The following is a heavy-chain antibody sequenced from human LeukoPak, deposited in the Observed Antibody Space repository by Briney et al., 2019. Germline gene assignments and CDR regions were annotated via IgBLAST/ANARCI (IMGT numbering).Heavy chain of an antibody. J-gene: IGHJ6*03. Sequence: GRSLRLSCTATGFTFGDYAMSWVRQAPGKGLEWVGFIRSKAYGGTTEYAASVKGRFTMSRDDSKSIAYLQMNSLKTEDTGVYYCCRVPNMDVWGTGTTVTISS. V-gene: IGHV3-49*04. CDR2: IRSKAYGGTT. CDR3: CRVPNMDV. CDR1: GFTFGDYA.